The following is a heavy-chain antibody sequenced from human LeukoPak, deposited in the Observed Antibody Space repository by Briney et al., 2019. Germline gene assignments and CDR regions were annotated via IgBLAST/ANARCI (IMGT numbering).Heavy chain of an antibody. CDR3: ARGKQQLAYDAFDI. CDR1: GGSISSHY. J-gene: IGHJ3*02. V-gene: IGHV4-59*11. Sequence: SETLSLTCTVSGGSISSHYWGWIRQPPGKGLEWIGNIYDSGTANYNPSLKSRVTISVDTSKNNFSLKLTSVTAADAAVYYCARGKQQLAYDAFDIWGQGTMVTVSS. D-gene: IGHD6-13*01. CDR2: IYDSGTA.